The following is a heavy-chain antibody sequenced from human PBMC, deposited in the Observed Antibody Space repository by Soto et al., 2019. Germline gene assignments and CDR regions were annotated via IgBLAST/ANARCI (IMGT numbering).Heavy chain of an antibody. CDR1: GFSISDYW. V-gene: IGHV3-7*01. CDR3: CHTWV. J-gene: IGHJ4*02. CDR2: INDDGSEE. Sequence: EVHMVESGGGLVQPGGSLRLSCAASGFSISDYWMSWVRQAPGKGLEWVGNINDDGSEENYVDSVKGRFTISRDNARNSLYLQMNSLRVEDTAVYYCCHTWVGGQGTLVTVSS. D-gene: IGHD1-26*01.